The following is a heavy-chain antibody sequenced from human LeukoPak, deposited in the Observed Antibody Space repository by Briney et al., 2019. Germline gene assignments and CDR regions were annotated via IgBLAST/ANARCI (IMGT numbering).Heavy chain of an antibody. Sequence: ASVKVSCKASGYTFTTFGISWVRQAPGQGLEWMGWINPSNGDTNHAQKLQGRVTVTTDTSTSTAYMELRSLRSDDTAIYYCARAPSNWNDVYYYYSMDVWGQGTTVTVSS. CDR3: ARAPSNWNDVYYYYSMDV. J-gene: IGHJ6*02. CDR2: INPSNGDT. V-gene: IGHV1-18*01. D-gene: IGHD1-1*01. CDR1: GYTFTTFG.